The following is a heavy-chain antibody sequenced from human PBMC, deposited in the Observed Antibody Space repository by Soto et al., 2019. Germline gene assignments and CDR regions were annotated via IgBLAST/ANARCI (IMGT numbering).Heavy chain of an antibody. CDR2: IIPIIGVP. CDR1: GGTFSSQT. Sequence: QVQLVQSGAEVKKPGSSVKVSCTASGGTFSSQTINWVRQVPGQGLEWMGSIIPIIGVPKYAQSFLSRVTISVEKSTRTAYLELSNLTSEDTAVYFCASPGLNDLDADSSAFDIWGQGTMVTVSS. V-gene: IGHV1-69*02. D-gene: IGHD1-1*01. J-gene: IGHJ3*02. CDR3: ASPGLNDLDADSSAFDI.